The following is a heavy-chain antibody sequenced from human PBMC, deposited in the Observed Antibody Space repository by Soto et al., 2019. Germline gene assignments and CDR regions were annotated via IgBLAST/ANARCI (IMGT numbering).Heavy chain of an antibody. CDR3: TRDWEITVSTYLFGGF. Sequence: QVQLVQSGAEVKKPGSSVKVSCKASGGTFSPYTINWVRQAPGQGLEWMGRIIPFHGVTNYAQKFQARVTITADKSTSTAYMELSGLRFEDTAMYYCTRDWEITVSTYLFGGFWGRGTLVTVSS. CDR1: GGTFSPYT. J-gene: IGHJ4*02. V-gene: IGHV1-69*08. CDR2: IIPFHGVT. D-gene: IGHD3-10*01.